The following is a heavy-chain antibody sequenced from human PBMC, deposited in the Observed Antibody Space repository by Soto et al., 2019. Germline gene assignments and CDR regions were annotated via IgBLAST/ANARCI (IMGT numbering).Heavy chain of an antibody. CDR3: ARGQRSAPFFDY. Sequence: SETLSLTCAVYGGSFSGYYWDWIRQPPGKGLEWIGEINPDGATNYTPSLRGRVTISIDTSRNQFSLKLSSVTAADTAVYYCARGQRSAPFFDYWGKGALVTVSS. CDR1: GGSFSGYY. J-gene: IGHJ4*02. V-gene: IGHV4-34*01. CDR2: INPDGAT.